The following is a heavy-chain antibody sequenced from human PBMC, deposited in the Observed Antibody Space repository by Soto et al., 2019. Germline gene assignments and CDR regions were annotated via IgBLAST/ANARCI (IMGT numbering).Heavy chain of an antibody. D-gene: IGHD3-22*01. J-gene: IGHJ4*02. CDR1: GGSISSYY. Sequence: PWETLSLTCTVSGGSISSYYWIWIRQPPGKGLEWIGYIYYSGSTNYNPSLKSRVAISVDTSKNQFSLKLSSVTAADTAVYYCARAAKNYYDSSGSSPFDYWGQGTLVTVSS. CDR2: IYYSGST. V-gene: IGHV4-59*01. CDR3: ARAAKNYYDSSGSSPFDY.